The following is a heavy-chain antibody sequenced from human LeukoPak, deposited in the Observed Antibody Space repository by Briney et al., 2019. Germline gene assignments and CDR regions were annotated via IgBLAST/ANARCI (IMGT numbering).Heavy chain of an antibody. CDR2: ITTGRGET. J-gene: IGHJ4*02. D-gene: IGHD6-19*01. CDR3: ARGGKQWRGGNYFDS. CDR1: VYTFTDYA. V-gene: IGHV1-3*03. Sequence: ASVNVSCKPSVYTFTDYALHWVRQAPAQSLEWMGWITTGRGETRYSQEFQRRITFTRDTSASTVYMDLSDLRSEDTAVYYCARGGKQWRGGNYFDSWGQGTLVAVSS.